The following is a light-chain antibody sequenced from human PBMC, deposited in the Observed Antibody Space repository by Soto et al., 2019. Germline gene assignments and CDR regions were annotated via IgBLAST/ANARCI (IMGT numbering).Light chain of an antibody. CDR2: GAS. CDR1: QSVSSNF. Sequence: EMVLTQSPGTLSLSPGDRATLSCRASQSVSSNFLAWYQQKPGQAPRLLIYGASIRATGIPDRFSGSGSGTDFTLTIRRLEPEDFAMYFFHQYGSSPLTFGQGTKVQIK. V-gene: IGKV3-20*01. CDR3: HQYGSSPLT. J-gene: IGKJ1*01.